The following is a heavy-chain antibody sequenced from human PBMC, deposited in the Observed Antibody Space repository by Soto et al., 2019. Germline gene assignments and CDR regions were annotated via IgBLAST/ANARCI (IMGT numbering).Heavy chain of an antibody. V-gene: IGHV3-21*01. CDR2: ISSSSSYI. Sequence: PGGSLRLSCAASGFTFSSYSMNWVRQAPGKGLEWVSSISSSSSYIYYADSVKGRFTISRDNAKNSLYLQMNSLRAEDTAVYYCARELVWAYYDFWSGFGGMDVWGQGTTVTVSS. D-gene: IGHD3-3*01. CDR1: GFTFSSYS. J-gene: IGHJ6*02. CDR3: ARELVWAYYDFWSGFGGMDV.